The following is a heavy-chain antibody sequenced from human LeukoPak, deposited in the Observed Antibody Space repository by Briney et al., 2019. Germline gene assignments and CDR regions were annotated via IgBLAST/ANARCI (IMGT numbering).Heavy chain of an antibody. Sequence: ASVKVSCKASGYTFTSYYMHWVRQAPGQGLEWMGIINPSGGSTGYAQKFQGRVTMTRDTSTSTVYMELSSLRSEDTAVYYCARDTAAHIWSYYFDYWGQGTLVTVSS. V-gene: IGHV1-46*01. D-gene: IGHD6-13*01. CDR3: ARDTAAHIWSYYFDY. CDR1: GYTFTSYY. J-gene: IGHJ4*02. CDR2: INPSGGST.